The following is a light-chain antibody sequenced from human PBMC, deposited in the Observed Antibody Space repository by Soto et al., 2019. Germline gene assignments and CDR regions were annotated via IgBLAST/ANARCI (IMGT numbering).Light chain of an antibody. CDR2: GVK. J-gene: IGLJ1*01. CDR1: SSDVGGYNA. Sequence: QSALTQPASVSGSPGQSITLSCTGTSSDVGGYNAVSWYQQHPGKAPKLMIFGVKERPSGVSNRFSGSKSGDTASLTISGLQAEDEADYYCASYATGGAYVFGTATKLTVL. CDR3: ASYATGGAYV. V-gene: IGLV2-14*01.